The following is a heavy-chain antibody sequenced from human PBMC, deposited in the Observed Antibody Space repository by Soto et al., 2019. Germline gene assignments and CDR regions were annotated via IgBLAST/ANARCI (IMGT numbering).Heavy chain of an antibody. CDR3: ARLRIDTNNYKWFDP. D-gene: IGHD1-20*01. CDR1: GAALNSGNYY. V-gene: IGHV4-31*03. J-gene: IGHJ5*02. Sequence: PSETLSLTCIVSGAALNSGNYYWSWIRQVPGKGLEWIGHIYVTGAVDYNPSLRDRITISQDTSERQFSLNLRLVTAAETAVYYCARLRIDTNNYKWFDPWGQGTLVTVSS. CDR2: IYVTGAV.